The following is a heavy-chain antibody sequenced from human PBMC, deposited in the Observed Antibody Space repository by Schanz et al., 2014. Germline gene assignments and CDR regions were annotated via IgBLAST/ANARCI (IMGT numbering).Heavy chain of an antibody. CDR1: GFTFSSHW. CDR2: ISGTGGDDT. D-gene: IGHD3-10*01. V-gene: IGHV3-23*04. CDR3: AKYRGYYRVSGSYRELEY. J-gene: IGHJ4*02. Sequence: EVQLVQSGGGLVQPGGSLRLSCAASGFTFSSHWMHWVRQDPGKGLVWVSSISGTGGDDTYYADSVKGRFTISRDNSKNTVYIQMNSLRPEDTAVYYCAKYRGYYRVSGSYRELEYWGQGTLVTVSS.